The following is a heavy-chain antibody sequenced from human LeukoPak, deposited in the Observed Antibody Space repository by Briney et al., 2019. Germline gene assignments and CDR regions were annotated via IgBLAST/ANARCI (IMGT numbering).Heavy chain of an antibody. CDR2: ISGSGGST. D-gene: IGHD3-9*01. CDR1: GFTFSSYA. J-gene: IGHJ4*02. Sequence: GGSLRLSCAASGFTFSSYAMSWVRQAPGKGLEWVSAISGSGGSTYYADSVKGRFTISRDNSKNTLYLQMNSLRAEDTVVYYCAKDLVSYYDILTGYSAFDYWGQGTLVTVSS. V-gene: IGHV3-23*01. CDR3: AKDLVSYYDILTGYSAFDY.